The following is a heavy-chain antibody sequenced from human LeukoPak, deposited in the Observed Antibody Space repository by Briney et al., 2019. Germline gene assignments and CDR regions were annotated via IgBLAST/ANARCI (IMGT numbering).Heavy chain of an antibody. V-gene: IGHV3-7*01. Sequence: GGSLRLSCAASGFTFSSYSMNWVRQAPGKGLEWVANIKQDGSEKYYVDSVKGRFTISRDNAKKSLYLQMNSLRAEDTAVYYCARVMGDYYYYYYMDVWGKGTTVTVSS. CDR1: GFTFSSYS. CDR3: ARVMGDYYYYYYMDV. J-gene: IGHJ6*03. CDR2: IKQDGSEK. D-gene: IGHD3-16*01.